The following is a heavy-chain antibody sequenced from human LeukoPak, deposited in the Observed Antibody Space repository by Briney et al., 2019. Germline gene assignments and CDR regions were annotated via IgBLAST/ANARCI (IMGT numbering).Heavy chain of an antibody. CDR3: AKDLSSSGTPTNLELDY. CDR1: GFTFSTYA. V-gene: IGHV3-23*01. CDR2: ISGSGGT. Sequence: PGGSLRLSCAASGFTFSTYAMSWVRQAPGKGLEWISGISGSGGTHYADSVKARFTISRDNSKNTLYLQMNSLRAEDTAVYYCAKDLSSSGTPTNLELDYWGQGTLVTVSS. J-gene: IGHJ4*02. D-gene: IGHD6-19*01.